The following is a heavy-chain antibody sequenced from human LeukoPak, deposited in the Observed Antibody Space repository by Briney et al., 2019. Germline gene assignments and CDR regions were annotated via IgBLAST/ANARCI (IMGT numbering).Heavy chain of an antibody. V-gene: IGHV1-2*02. J-gene: IGHJ4*02. CDR1: GYTFTGYY. Sequence: ASVKVSCKASGYTFTGYYMHWVRQAPGQGLEWMGWINPNSGGTNYAQKFQGRVTMTRDTSISTAYMELSRLRSDDTAVYDCARAPRGVYYFDYWGQGTLVTVSS. CDR2: INPNSGGT. D-gene: IGHD3-10*01. CDR3: ARAPRGVYYFDY.